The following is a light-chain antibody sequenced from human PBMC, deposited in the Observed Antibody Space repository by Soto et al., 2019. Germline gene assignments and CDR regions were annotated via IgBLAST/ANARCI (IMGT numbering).Light chain of an antibody. CDR1: QSLLYSNGYNY. J-gene: IGKJ1*01. V-gene: IGKV2-28*01. CDR3: MQTLQTRA. Sequence: DIVMTQSPLSLPVTPGEPASISCRSSQSLLYSNGYNYLDWYLQKPGQSPQLLIYLGSSRASGVPDRFSGSGSGTDFTLKISRVEAEDVGIYHCMQTLQTRAFGQGTKVEIK. CDR2: LGS.